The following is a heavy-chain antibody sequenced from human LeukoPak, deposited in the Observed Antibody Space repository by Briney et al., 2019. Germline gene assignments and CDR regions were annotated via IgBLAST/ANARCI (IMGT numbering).Heavy chain of an antibody. Sequence: GSSVKVSCKASGGTFSSYAISWVRQAPGQGLEWMGGIIPIFGTANYAQKFQGRVTITADESTSTAYMELSSLRSEDRAVYYCARDESIAAAGFDYWGQGTLVTVSS. CDR2: IIPIFGTA. D-gene: IGHD6-13*01. J-gene: IGHJ4*02. CDR3: ARDESIAAAGFDY. CDR1: GGTFSSYA. V-gene: IGHV1-69*01.